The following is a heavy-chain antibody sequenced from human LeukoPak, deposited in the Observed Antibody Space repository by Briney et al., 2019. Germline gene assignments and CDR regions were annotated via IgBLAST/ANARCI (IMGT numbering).Heavy chain of an antibody. Sequence: GGSLRLSCAASGFTFSSYAMNWVRQAPGKGLEWVSSISSDSSYINYADSVKGRFTISRDNAKNSLYLQMNSLRAEDTAVYYCARGSPPGDWGQGTLVTVSS. D-gene: IGHD3-16*01. V-gene: IGHV3-21*01. CDR2: ISSDSSYI. CDR3: ARGSPPGD. CDR1: GFTFSSYA. J-gene: IGHJ4*02.